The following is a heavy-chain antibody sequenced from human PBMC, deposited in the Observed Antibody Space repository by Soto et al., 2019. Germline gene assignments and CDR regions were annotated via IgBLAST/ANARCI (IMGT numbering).Heavy chain of an antibody. J-gene: IGHJ6*02. Sequence: QVQLVESGGGVVQPGRSLRLSCAASGFTFSSYGMHWVRQAPGKGLEWVAVISYDGSNKYYADSVKGRFTISRDNSKSTLYLQMNSLRAEDTAVYYCAKDDIVLVGPMDVWGQGTTVTVSS. V-gene: IGHV3-30*18. CDR2: ISYDGSNK. CDR3: AKDDIVLVGPMDV. CDR1: GFTFSSYG. D-gene: IGHD2-2*01.